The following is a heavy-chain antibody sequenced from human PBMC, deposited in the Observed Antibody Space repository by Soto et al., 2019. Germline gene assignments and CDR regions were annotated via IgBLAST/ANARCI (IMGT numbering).Heavy chain of an antibody. D-gene: IGHD3-22*01. CDR2: IYYSGST. Sequence: QVQLQEPGPGLVKPSQTLSLTCTVSGGSISSGGYYWSWIRQHPGKGLEWIWSIYYSGSTYYNPSLKSRVTISVDTSKNQFSLKLSSVTAADTAVYYCARIHLTPDSSGYYYPSYWGQGTLVTVSS. V-gene: IGHV4-31*03. CDR3: ARIHLTPDSSGYYYPSY. CDR1: GGSISSGGYY. J-gene: IGHJ4*02.